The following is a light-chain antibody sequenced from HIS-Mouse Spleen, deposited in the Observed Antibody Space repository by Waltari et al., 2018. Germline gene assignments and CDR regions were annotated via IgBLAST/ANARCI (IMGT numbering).Light chain of an antibody. V-gene: IGLV3-25*03. CDR2: KGS. Sequence: SYELTQPPSVSVSPGQTARITCSGDALPKQYAYWYQQKPGQAPVLVIYKGSERPSGIPERLSGSSAGTTVTLTIRGVQAEDEADYYCQSADSSGTGWVFGGGTKLTVL. CDR3: QSADSSGTGWV. J-gene: IGLJ3*02. CDR1: ALPKQY.